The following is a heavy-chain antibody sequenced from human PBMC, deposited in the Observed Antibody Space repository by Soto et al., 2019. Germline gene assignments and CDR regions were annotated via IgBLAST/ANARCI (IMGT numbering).Heavy chain of an antibody. V-gene: IGHV3-33*01. Sequence: GGSLSLSCAASGFTFSSYGMHWVRRAPGKGLEWVAVIWYDGSNKYYADSVKGRFTISRDNSKNTLYLQMNSLRAEDTAVYYCARTNSSGFYFDYWGQGTLVTVSS. CDR3: ARTNSSGFYFDY. D-gene: IGHD6-19*01. CDR2: IWYDGSNK. J-gene: IGHJ4*02. CDR1: GFTFSSYG.